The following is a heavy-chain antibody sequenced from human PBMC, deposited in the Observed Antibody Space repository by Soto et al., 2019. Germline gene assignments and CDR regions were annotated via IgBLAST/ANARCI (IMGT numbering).Heavy chain of an antibody. CDR3: AIYYYDSSGLSDDAFDI. CDR1: GYSFTSYW. CDR2: IDPSDSYT. J-gene: IGHJ3*02. Sequence: PGESLKISCKGSGYSFTSYWISWVRQMPGKGLEWMGRIDPSDSYTNYSPSFQGHVTISADKSISTAYLQWSSLKASDTAMYYCAIYYYDSSGLSDDAFDIWGQGTMVTVSS. D-gene: IGHD3-22*01. V-gene: IGHV5-10-1*01.